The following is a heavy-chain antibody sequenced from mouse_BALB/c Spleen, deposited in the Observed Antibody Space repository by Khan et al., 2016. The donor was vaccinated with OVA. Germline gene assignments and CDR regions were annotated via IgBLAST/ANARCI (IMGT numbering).Heavy chain of an antibody. V-gene: IGHV2-9*02. Sequence: QIQLVQSGPGLVAPSQSLSITCTVSGFSLTSYGVHWVRQPPGKGLEWLGVIWAGGSTNYNSAFRTRMSSDKAKTKSQVFLKMDSQQTEDTDMYSRTRMEDIWGQGTTLTVSS. CDR2: IWAGGST. CDR3: TRMEDI. J-gene: IGHJ2*01. D-gene: IGHD1-3*01. CDR1: GFSLTSYG.